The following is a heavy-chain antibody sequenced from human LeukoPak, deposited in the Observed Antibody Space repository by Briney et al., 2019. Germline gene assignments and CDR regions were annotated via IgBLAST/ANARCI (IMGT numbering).Heavy chain of an antibody. Sequence: PSETLSLTCTVSGGSINDYYWSWIRQPPGKGLEWIGYFYYSGSTNYNPSLKSRVTISVDTSKNQFSLKLSSVTAADTAVYYCARGTNYYGSGSYYHWGQGTLVTVSS. CDR3: ARGTNYYGSGSYYH. J-gene: IGHJ5*02. D-gene: IGHD3-10*01. V-gene: IGHV4-59*08. CDR2: FYYSGST. CDR1: GGSINDYY.